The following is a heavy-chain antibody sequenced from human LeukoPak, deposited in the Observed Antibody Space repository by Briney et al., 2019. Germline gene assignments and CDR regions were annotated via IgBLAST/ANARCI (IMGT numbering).Heavy chain of an antibody. CDR2: INHSGST. CDR1: GGSIGSYY. V-gene: IGHV4-34*01. J-gene: IGHJ4*02. Sequence: SETLSLTCTVSGGSIGSYYWSWIRQPPGKGLEWIGEINHSGSTNYNPSLKSRVTISVDTSKNQFSLKLSSVTAADTAVYYCARGTMTTVTYYFDYWGQGTLVTVSS. D-gene: IGHD4-17*01. CDR3: ARGTMTTVTYYFDY.